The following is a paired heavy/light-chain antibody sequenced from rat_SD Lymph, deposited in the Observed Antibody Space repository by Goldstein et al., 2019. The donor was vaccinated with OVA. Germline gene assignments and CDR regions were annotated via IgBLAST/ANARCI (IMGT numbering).Light chain of an antibody. J-gene: IGKJ5*01. CDR2: STS. CDR1: EGISND. CDR3: QQSYKFPLT. Sequence: DIQMTQSPGSLSASLGETVSIECLASEGISNDLAWYQQKSGNPPQLLIFSTSRLQDGVPSRFSGSGSGTRYSLKISGMQPEDEADYFCQQSYKFPLTFGSGTKLEIK. V-gene: IGKV12S8*01.
Heavy chain of an antibody. CDR2: ISTRGTTS. Sequence: EVQLVESGGGLVQPGGSLRLSCAASGFTFSDFYVAWVRQAPKKGLAWVATISTRGTTSYYPDSVRGRFTISRDNAKNSLYLHMNSLRSEDTATYYCARHELRLGVDAWGQGTSVTVSS. CDR1: GFTFSDFY. V-gene: IGHV5-25*01. D-gene: IGHD1-11*01. J-gene: IGHJ4*01. CDR3: ARHELRLGVDA.